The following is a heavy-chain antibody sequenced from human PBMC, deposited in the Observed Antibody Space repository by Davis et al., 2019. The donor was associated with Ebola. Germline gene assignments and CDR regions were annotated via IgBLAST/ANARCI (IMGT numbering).Heavy chain of an antibody. D-gene: IGHD4-17*01. J-gene: IGHJ6*02. CDR1: NFTFSTYA. Sequence: GESLKISCVASNFTFSTYAMSWVRQAPGQGLEWVSAITGSGTHTYYANAEKGRFTMSRDNSKNTVSLQMNGLTAEDTARYYCAKEVIAGDYGVYYGLDVWGQGTTVTVSS. V-gene: IGHV3-23*01. CDR2: ITGSGTHT. CDR3: AKEVIAGDYGVYYGLDV.